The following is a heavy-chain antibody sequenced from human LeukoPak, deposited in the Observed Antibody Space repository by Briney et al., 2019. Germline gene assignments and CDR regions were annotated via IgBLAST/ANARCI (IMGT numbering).Heavy chain of an antibody. Sequence: SETLSLTCTVSGGSISSSSYYWGWIRQPPGKGLEWIGSIYYSGSTYYNPSLKSRVTISVDTSKNQFSLKLSPVTAADTAVYYCARPFSYSSGWYYFDYWGQGTLVAVSS. CDR2: IYYSGST. J-gene: IGHJ4*02. CDR3: ARPFSYSSGWYYFDY. CDR1: GGSISSSSYY. V-gene: IGHV4-39*01. D-gene: IGHD6-19*01.